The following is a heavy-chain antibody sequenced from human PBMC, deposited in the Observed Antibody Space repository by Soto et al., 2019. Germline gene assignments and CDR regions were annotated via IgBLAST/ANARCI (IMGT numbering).Heavy chain of an antibody. CDR2: IYHTGTT. CDR3: ARHIAVTRTRGFDF. Sequence: QVQLQESGPGLVKPSGTLSLTCAVSGGSISDNWWSWVRQPPGKGLEWIGEIYHTGTTPYNPSLWSRVTISINKTKNQFSLKLSSVTAAETAVYYCARHIAVTRTRGFDFWGQGTGVTVSS. CDR1: GGSISDNW. V-gene: IGHV4-4*02. D-gene: IGHD6-19*01. J-gene: IGHJ4*02.